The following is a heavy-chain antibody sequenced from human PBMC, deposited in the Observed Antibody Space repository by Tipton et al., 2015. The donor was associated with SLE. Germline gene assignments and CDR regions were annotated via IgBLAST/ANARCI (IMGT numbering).Heavy chain of an antibody. CDR1: GDSITSSSYY. J-gene: IGHJ6*03. Sequence: TLSLTCTVSGDSITSSSYYWGWIRQPPGKGLEWIGRSGSTNYNPSLKSRVTISVDTSKNQFSLKLSSVTAADTAVYYCARTPPRPPGYYYYYYYMDVWGKGTTVTVSS. D-gene: IGHD1-14*01. CDR3: ARTPPRPPGYYYYYYYMDV. CDR2: SGST. V-gene: IGHV4-39*07.